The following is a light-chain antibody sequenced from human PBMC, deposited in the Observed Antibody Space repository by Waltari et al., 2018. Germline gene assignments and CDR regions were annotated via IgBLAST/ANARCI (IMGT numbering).Light chain of an antibody. CDR2: KAS. V-gene: IGKV1-5*03. CDR3: HQYHIYPGT. J-gene: IGKJ1*01. CDR1: QSISTG. Sequence: DIQMTQSPSTLSASVGDRVTITCRASQSISTGLAWYHQRPGEAPNLLIYKASSLEGGVPSRFSGSGSGTEFTLTISSLQPDDFATYYCHQYHIYPGTFGQGTKVEIK.